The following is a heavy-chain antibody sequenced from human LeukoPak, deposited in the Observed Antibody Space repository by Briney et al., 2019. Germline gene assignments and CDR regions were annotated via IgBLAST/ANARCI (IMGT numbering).Heavy chain of an antibody. CDR3: AKDNVGATNYYYYGVDV. J-gene: IGHJ6*02. CDR1: GSTFTSYG. Sequence: GGSLRLSCAASGSTFTSYGMHWVRQAPGKGLEWVAVISYDGSNKYYADSVKGRFTISRDNSKNTLYLQMNSLRAEDTAVYYCAKDNVGATNYYYYGVDVWGQGTTVTVSS. CDR2: ISYDGSNK. V-gene: IGHV3-30*18. D-gene: IGHD1-26*01.